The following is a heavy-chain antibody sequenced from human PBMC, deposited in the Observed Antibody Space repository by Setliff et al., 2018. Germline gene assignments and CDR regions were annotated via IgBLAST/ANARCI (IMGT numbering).Heavy chain of an antibody. CDR2: ISAYNGNT. CDR1: GYTFTSYA. CDR3: AISTIFGVVSPTPDAFDI. V-gene: IGHV1-18*01. D-gene: IGHD3-3*01. J-gene: IGHJ3*02. Sequence: GASVKVSCKASGYTFTSYAISWVRQAPGQGLEWMGWISAYNGNTNYAQKLQGRVTMTTDTSTSTAYMDLSRLRSEDTAVYYCAISTIFGVVSPTPDAFDIWGQGTMVTVSS.